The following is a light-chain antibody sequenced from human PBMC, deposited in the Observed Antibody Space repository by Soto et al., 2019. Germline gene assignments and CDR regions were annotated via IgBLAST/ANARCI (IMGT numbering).Light chain of an antibody. CDR1: QSVSNNY. CDR3: HQRQSWPRT. J-gene: IGKJ1*01. CDR2: GAS. Sequence: EIVLNQSPGTLSLSPGERATLSCRASQSVSNNYLAWYQQKPGQAPRLLIYGASNRATGIPDRFSGSGSGTDFTLTISDVQPEDFALYYCHQRQSWPRTFGQGTNVDIK. V-gene: IGKV3-11*01.